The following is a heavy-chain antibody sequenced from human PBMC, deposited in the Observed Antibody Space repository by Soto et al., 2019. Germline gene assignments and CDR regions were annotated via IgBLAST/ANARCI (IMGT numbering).Heavy chain of an antibody. V-gene: IGHV6-1*01. D-gene: IGHD6-19*01. CDR3: ARGVAGSGFDL. J-gene: IGHJ4*02. CDR2: THYRSNWRH. CDR1: GDSVSSNTAA. Sequence: SQTLSLTSAISGDSVSSNTAAWNWIRSSPSRGLEWLGRTHYRSNWRHDYAVSVKSRITVNPDTSKNHFSLQLNSVTPDDTAVYYCARGVAGSGFDLWGQGTLVTVSS.